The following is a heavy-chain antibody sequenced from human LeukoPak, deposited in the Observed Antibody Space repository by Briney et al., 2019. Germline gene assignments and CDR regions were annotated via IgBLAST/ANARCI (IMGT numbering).Heavy chain of an antibody. V-gene: IGHV7-4-1*02. J-gene: IGHJ4*02. D-gene: IGHD3-22*01. CDR2: IDTKTGNP. CDR1: GYTFSSCA. CDR3: AIHPSDSSGYFSY. Sequence: ASVKVSCKASGYTFSSCAINWVRQAPGQGLEYMGWIDTKTGNPTYAQGFTGRFVFSLDSSVSTAYQISSLKAEDTAVYYCAIHPSDSSGYFSYWGQGALVTVSS.